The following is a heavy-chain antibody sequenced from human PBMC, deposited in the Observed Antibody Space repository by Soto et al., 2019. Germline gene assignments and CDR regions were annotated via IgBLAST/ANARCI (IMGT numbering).Heavy chain of an antibody. J-gene: IGHJ5*02. CDR1: GGSISSYY. CDR2: IYYSGST. V-gene: IGHV4-59*01. D-gene: IGHD3-3*01. Sequence: SETLSLTCTVSGGSISSYYWSWIRQPPGKGLEWIGYIYYSGSTNYNPSLKSRVTISVDTSKNQFSLKLSSVTAADTAVYYCARAPVTIFGELYWFDPWGQGTLVTVSS. CDR3: ARAPVTIFGELYWFDP.